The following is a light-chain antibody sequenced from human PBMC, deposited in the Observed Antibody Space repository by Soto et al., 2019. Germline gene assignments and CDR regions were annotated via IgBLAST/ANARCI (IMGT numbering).Light chain of an antibody. V-gene: IGKV3-15*01. CDR3: HQYSNWPFT. J-gene: IGKJ2*01. CDR2: GAS. CDR1: QRIDTK. Sequence: EIVMTQSPATLSVSPGEGVTLSCRASQRIDTKLAWYQQKPGQAPSLLIYGASFRATGVPPRFSGSGSGTQFTLDITSLQSEDFAVYYCHQYSNWPFTFGQGTKVDIK.